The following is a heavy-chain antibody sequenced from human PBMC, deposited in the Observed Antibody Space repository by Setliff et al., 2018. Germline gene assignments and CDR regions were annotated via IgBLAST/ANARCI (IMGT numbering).Heavy chain of an antibody. J-gene: IGHJ4*02. CDR3: ARRATYYTLWSGYYDY. CDR1: GGSFSGYY. V-gene: IGHV4-34*01. D-gene: IGHD3-3*01. Sequence: SETLSLTCAVYGGSFSGYYWSWIRQHPGKGMEWIGYIYYSGSTYYNPSLKSRDTISVDTSKNQFALKLSSVTAADTAVYYCARRATYYTLWSGYYDYWGQGTLVTVSS. CDR2: IYYSGST.